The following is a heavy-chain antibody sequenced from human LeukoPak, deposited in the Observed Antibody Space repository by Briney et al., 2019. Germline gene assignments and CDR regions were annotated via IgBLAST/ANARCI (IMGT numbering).Heavy chain of an antibody. V-gene: IGHV3-66*04. CDR1: EFSVGSNY. CDR2: IYSGGST. Sequence: GGSLRLSCAASEFSVGSNYMTWVRQAPGKGLEWVSLIYSGGSTYYADSVKGRFTISSDNSKNTLYLQMNSLRAEDTAVYYCARRAGAYSHPYDYWGQGTLVTVSS. CDR3: ARRAGAYSHPYDY. D-gene: IGHD4/OR15-4a*01. J-gene: IGHJ4*02.